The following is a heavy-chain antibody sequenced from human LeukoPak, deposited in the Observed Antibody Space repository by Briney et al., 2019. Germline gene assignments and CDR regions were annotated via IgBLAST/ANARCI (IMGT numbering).Heavy chain of an antibody. CDR1: GGSISSYY. D-gene: IGHD2-8*01. V-gene: IGHV4-59*12. CDR3: ARGRDIVLMVYAFQFDY. CDR2: IYYSGST. J-gene: IGHJ4*02. Sequence: PSETLSLTCTVSGGSISSYYWSWIRQPPGKGLEWIGYIYYSGSTNYNPSLKSRVTISVDTSKNQFSLKLSSVTAADTAVYYCARGRDIVLMVYAFQFDYWGQGTLATVSS.